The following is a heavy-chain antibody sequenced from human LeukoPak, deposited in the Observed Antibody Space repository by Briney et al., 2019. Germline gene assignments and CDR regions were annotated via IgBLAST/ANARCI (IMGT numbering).Heavy chain of an antibody. CDR2: IYTSGST. J-gene: IGHJ6*02. Sequence: XETLSLTCTVSGGSISSYYWSWIRQPAGKGLEWIGRIYTSGSTNYNPSLKSRVTISVDTSKNQFSLKLSSVTAADTAVYYCARGNYDFWSGYQSPYYYYGMDVWGQGTTVTVSS. CDR1: GGSISSYY. V-gene: IGHV4-4*07. CDR3: ARGNYDFWSGYQSPYYYYGMDV. D-gene: IGHD3-3*01.